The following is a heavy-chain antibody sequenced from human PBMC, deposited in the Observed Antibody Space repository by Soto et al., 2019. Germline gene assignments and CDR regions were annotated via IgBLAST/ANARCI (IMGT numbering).Heavy chain of an antibody. V-gene: IGHV4-31*03. CDR1: GDSISRGNYY. CDR2: IYNSGTI. Sequence: SETLSLTCTVSGDSISRGNYYWNWIRQHPGKGLEWIGYIYNSGTIRYNPSLSLKSRVSISGDASKNQFSLNLISVTAADTAVYYCARGRGFGMDVWGQGTTVTVSS. J-gene: IGHJ6*02. CDR3: ARGRGFGMDV.